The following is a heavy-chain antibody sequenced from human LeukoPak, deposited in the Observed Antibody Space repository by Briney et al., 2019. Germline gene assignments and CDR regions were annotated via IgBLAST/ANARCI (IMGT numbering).Heavy chain of an antibody. CDR2: FDPEDGET. CDR3: ARETRNSRIAAAGTNWFDP. J-gene: IGHJ5*02. D-gene: IGHD6-13*01. Sequence: GASVKVSCKVSGYTLTELSMHWVRQAPGKGLEWMGGFDPEDGETIYAQKLQGRVTMTTDTSTSTAYMELRSLRSDDTAVYYCARETRNSRIAAAGTNWFDPWGQGTLVTVSS. CDR1: GYTLTELS. V-gene: IGHV1-24*01.